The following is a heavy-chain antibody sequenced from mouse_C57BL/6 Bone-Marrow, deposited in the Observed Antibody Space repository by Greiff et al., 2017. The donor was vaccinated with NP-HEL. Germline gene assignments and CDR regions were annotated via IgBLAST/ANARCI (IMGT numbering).Heavy chain of an antibody. J-gene: IGHJ1*03. D-gene: IGHD1-1*01. CDR1: GYTFTGYW. V-gene: IGHV1-9*01. Sequence: LMKPGASVKLSCKATGYTFTGYWIEWVKQRPGHGLEWIGEILPGSGSTNYNEKCKGKATFTADTSSNTAYMQLSSLTTEDSAIYYCARDTTVVARWYFDVWGTGTTVTVSS. CDR2: ILPGSGST. CDR3: ARDTTVVARWYFDV.